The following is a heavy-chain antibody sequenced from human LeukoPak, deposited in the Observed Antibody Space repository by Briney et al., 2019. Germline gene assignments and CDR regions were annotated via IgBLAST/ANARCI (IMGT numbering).Heavy chain of an antibody. J-gene: IGHJ4*02. V-gene: IGHV3-74*01. CDR2: INSDGSIT. CDR3: ARGSSGWVFDY. Sequence: SGGSLRLSCAASGFTFSSYWMHWVRQAPGKGLVWVSRINSDGSITTYADSVKGRFTISRDNAKNTLYLQMNSLRAEDTAVYYCARGSSGWVFDYWSQGTLVTVSS. D-gene: IGHD6-19*01. CDR1: GFTFSSYW.